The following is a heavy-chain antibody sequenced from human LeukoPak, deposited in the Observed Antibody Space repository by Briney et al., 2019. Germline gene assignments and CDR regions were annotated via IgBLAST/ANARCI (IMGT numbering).Heavy chain of an antibody. Sequence: SETLSLTCTVSGGSIRTDGSYWAWIRQPPGKGLEWIGSIYIDGITHYNSSLQSRVTLSIDTSKNHFSLRLTSVTAADTAVFYCARLFTRAWEYRYGMDVWGQGSAVTVSS. J-gene: IGHJ6*02. CDR3: ARLFTRAWEYRYGMDV. CDR1: GGSIRTDGSY. CDR2: IYIDGIT. V-gene: IGHV4-39*02. D-gene: IGHD1-26*01.